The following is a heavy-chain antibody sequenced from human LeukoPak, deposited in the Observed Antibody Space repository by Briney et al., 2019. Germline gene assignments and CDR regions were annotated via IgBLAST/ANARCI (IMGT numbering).Heavy chain of an antibody. V-gene: IGHV4-38-2*02. J-gene: IGHJ4*02. CDR2: IYHSGST. CDR1: GGSNY. CDR3: ARDQDYYGSGSYGPDH. D-gene: IGHD3-10*01. Sequence: SETLSLTCTVSGGSNYWGWIRQPPGKGLEWIGSIYHSGSTFYNPSLKSRVTISVDTSKNQFSLKLSSVTAADTAIYYCARDQDYYGSGSYGPDHWGQGTQVTVSS.